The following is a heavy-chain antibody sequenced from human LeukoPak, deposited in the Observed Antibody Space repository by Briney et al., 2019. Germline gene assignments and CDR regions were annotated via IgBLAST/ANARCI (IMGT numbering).Heavy chain of an antibody. V-gene: IGHV3-66*01. CDR1: GFTVSNNY. CDR3: ARDGDGYNFGSDY. D-gene: IGHD5-24*01. Sequence: GGSLRLTCAASGFTVSNNYMSWVRQAPGKGLEWVSILYTGGTTYYADCVKGRLTISSHNYKNTLYLEMNSLRAEDTAVYYCARDGDGYNFGSDYWGQGTLVTVSS. CDR2: LYTGGTT. J-gene: IGHJ4*02.